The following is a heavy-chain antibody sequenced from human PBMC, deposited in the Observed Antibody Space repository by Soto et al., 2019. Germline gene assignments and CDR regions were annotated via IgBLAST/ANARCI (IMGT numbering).Heavy chain of an antibody. CDR1: GCTFTSYG. J-gene: IGHJ4*02. CDR3: ARSLGYCISSSCYTRVYYFDY. Sequence: ASVKVSCKASGCTFTSYGISWVRQAPGQGLEWMGWINAYNGNTNYAQKLQGRVTMTTDTSTSAAYMELRSLRSDDTAVYYCARSLGYCISSSCYTRVYYFDYWGQGILVTVSS. D-gene: IGHD2-2*02. V-gene: IGHV1-18*01. CDR2: INAYNGNT.